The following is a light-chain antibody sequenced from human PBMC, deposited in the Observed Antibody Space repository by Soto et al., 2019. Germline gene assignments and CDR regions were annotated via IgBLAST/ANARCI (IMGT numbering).Light chain of an antibody. CDR1: SSNIGNHY. Sequence: QSVLTQPPPVSAAPGQKVTISCSGSSSNIGNHYISWYQQLPGTAPKLLIFDNRKRPSGIPDRFSGSKSGTSATLGITGLQTGDEADYYCGTWDSSLSAVVFGGGTKLTVL. J-gene: IGLJ2*01. V-gene: IGLV1-51*01. CDR3: GTWDSSLSAVV. CDR2: DNR.